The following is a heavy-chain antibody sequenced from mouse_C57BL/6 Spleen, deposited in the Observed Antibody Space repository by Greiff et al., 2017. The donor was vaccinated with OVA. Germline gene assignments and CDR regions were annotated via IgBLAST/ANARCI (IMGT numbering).Heavy chain of an antibody. CDR3: AKSIYYGNYDAMDY. Sequence: QVQLQQSGPGLVQPSQSLSITCTVSGFSLTSYGVHWVRQSPGKGLEWLGVIWRGGSTDYNAAFMSRLSITKDNSKSQVFFKMNSLQADDTAIYYWAKSIYYGNYDAMDYWGQGTSVTVAS. J-gene: IGHJ4*01. CDR1: GFSLTSYG. D-gene: IGHD2-1*01. CDR2: IWRGGST. V-gene: IGHV2-5*01.